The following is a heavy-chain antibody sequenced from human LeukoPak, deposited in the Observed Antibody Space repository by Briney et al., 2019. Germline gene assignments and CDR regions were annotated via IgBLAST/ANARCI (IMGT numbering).Heavy chain of an antibody. J-gene: IGHJ4*02. CDR2: MFYRGST. V-gene: IGHV4-39*01. CDR1: GVSISTSTHY. D-gene: IGHD2-15*01. CDR3: VRQGGWGGAASLIEF. Sequence: SETLSLTCTVSGVSISTSTHYWAWIRQPPGKGLEWIVSMFYRGSTYYNASLKSRVTLSVDTSRNQFSLKLSSVTPSDTAMYYCVRQGGWGGAASLIEFWGQGTLVTVSS.